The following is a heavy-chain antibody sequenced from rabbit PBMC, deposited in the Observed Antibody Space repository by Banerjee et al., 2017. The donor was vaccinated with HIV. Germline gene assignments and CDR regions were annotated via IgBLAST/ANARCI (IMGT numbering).Heavy chain of an antibody. CDR2: IYTGSSGST. V-gene: IGHV1S45*01. D-gene: IGHD8-1*01. CDR1: GLDFSSSYW. CDR3: ARGAGNNYSKL. J-gene: IGHJ4*01. Sequence: QEQLVESGGDLVKPGASLTLTCKASGLDFSSSYWICWVRQAPGKGLEWIGCIYTGSSGSTYYASWAKGRFTISKTSSTTVTLQMTSLTAADTATYFCARGAGNNYSKLWGPGTLVTVS.